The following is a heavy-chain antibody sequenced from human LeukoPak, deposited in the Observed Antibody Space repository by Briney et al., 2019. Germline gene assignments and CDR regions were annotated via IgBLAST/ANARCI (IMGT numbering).Heavy chain of an antibody. CDR2: MNPNSGNT. D-gene: IGHD3-9*01. Sequence: ASVKVSCKASGYTFTSYGISWVRQATGQGLEWMGWMNPNSGNTGYAQKFQGRVTMTRNTSISTAYMELSSLRSEDTAVYYCARGSKYFDWLLYRYYYYYYGMDVWGQGTTVTVSS. CDR3: ARGSKYFDWLLYRYYYYYYGMDV. J-gene: IGHJ6*02. V-gene: IGHV1-8*02. CDR1: GYTFTSYG.